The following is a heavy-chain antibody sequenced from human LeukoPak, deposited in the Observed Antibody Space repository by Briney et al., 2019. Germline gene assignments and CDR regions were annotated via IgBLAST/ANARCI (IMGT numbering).Heavy chain of an antibody. CDR1: GGSISSSSYY. Sequence: PSETLSLTCTVSGGSISSSSYYWGWIRQPPGKGLEWIGSIYYSGSTYYNPSLKSRVTISVDTSKNQFSLKLSSVTAADTAVYYCAREYYDSSGYYLVPYDAFDIWGQGTMVTVSS. V-gene: IGHV4-39*07. D-gene: IGHD3-22*01. CDR2: IYYSGST. J-gene: IGHJ3*02. CDR3: AREYYDSSGYYLVPYDAFDI.